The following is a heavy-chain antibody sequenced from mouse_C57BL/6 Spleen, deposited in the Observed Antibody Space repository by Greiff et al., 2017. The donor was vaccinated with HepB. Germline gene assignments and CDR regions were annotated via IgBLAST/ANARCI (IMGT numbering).Heavy chain of an antibody. J-gene: IGHJ3*01. V-gene: IGHV5-17*01. CDR3: ARWLYSNPFAY. D-gene: IGHD2-5*01. CDR2: ISSGSSTI. Sequence: EVKVVESGGGLVKPGGSLKLSCAASGFTFSDYGMHWVRQAPEKGLEWVAYISSGSSTIDYADTVKGRFTISRDNAKNTLFLQMTSLRSEDTAVYYCARWLYSNPFAYWGQGTLVTVSA. CDR1: GFTFSDYG.